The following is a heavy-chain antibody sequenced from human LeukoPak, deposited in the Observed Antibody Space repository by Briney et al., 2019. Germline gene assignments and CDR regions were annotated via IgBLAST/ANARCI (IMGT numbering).Heavy chain of an antibody. CDR3: ATAVSRYTLTWGGFDI. CDR1: GFTFSSYG. D-gene: IGHD1-14*01. V-gene: IGHV3-33*08. CDR2: IWYDGSGQ. J-gene: IGHJ3*02. Sequence: GGSLRLSCAASGFTFSSYGMHWVRQAPGKGLEWVAVIWYDGSGQYYGDSVKGRFTISRDNSKNTLYLQMNSLKTEDAGVYYCATAVSRYTLTWGGFDIWGQGTRVTVSS.